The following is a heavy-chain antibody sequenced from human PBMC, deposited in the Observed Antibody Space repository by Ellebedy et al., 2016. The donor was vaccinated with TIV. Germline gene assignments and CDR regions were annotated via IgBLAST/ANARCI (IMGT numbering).Heavy chain of an antibody. CDR2: VHESGDT. V-gene: IGHV4-38-2*02. D-gene: IGHD5-24*01. J-gene: IGHJ4*02. CDR1: GYSISRGYY. CDR3: ARGEIGDFDS. Sequence: SETLSLTXNVSGYSISRGYYWGWIRQTPGKGLEWIGSVHESGDTDYNPSLKSRVTLSVDTSKNHFSLRLKSVTASDTAVYYCARGEIGDFDSWGQGTLVTVSS.